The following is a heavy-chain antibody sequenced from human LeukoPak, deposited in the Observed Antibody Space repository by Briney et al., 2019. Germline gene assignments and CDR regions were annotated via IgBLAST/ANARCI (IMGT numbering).Heavy chain of an antibody. CDR2: IIPMFGTA. CDR3: ARALVQPSGAFDI. D-gene: IGHD1-26*01. J-gene: IGHJ3*02. Sequence: RASVKVSCNASGGTFNTYAINCVRQAPGQWREWMGGIIPMFGTANYAQKFQGRVTITTDASSNTAYMEMSSLRSDDSAVYFCARALVQPSGAFDIWGQGAMVTVSS. V-gene: IGHV1-69*05. CDR1: GGTFNTYA.